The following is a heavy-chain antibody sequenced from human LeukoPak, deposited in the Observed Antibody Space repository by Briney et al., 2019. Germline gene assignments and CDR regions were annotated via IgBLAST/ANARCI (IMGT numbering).Heavy chain of an antibody. J-gene: IGHJ5*02. Sequence: SQTLSLTCTVSGGSISSGGYYWSWIRQHPGKGLEWIGNIYYSGSTYYNPSLKSRVTISVDTSKNQFSLRLNSVTAADTAVYYCARSRAFNSGAFDPWGQGSLVTVSS. V-gene: IGHV4-31*03. D-gene: IGHD1-26*01. CDR1: GGSISSGGYY. CDR2: IYYSGST. CDR3: ARSRAFNSGAFDP.